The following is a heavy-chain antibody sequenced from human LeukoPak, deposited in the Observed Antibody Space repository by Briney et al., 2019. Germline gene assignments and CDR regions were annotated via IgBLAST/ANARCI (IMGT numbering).Heavy chain of an antibody. CDR1: GYTXTGYY. D-gene: IGHD6-13*01. J-gene: IGHJ4*02. Sequence: GASVKVSCKASGYTXTGYYMHWVRQAPGQGLEWMGWINPNTGGTIYAQNFQGRVTMTRDTSFSTAYMELSRLRSDDTAIYYCASLIAAAGTNVYWGQGTLVTVSS. CDR2: INPNTGGT. CDR3: ASLIAAAGTNVY. V-gene: IGHV1-2*02.